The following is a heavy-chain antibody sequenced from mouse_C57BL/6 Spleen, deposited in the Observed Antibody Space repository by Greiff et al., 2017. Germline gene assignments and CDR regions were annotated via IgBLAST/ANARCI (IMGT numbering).Heavy chain of an antibody. CDR1: GYTFTSYW. Sequence: QVQLQQPGAELVRPGSSVKLSCKASGYTFTSYWMHWVKQRPIQGLEWIGNIDPSDSETHYNQKFKDKATLTVDKSSSTAYMQLSSLTSEDSAVYYCGAGHSNYLSFAYWGQGTLVTVSA. V-gene: IGHV1-52*01. CDR2: IDPSDSET. J-gene: IGHJ3*01. D-gene: IGHD2-5*01. CDR3: GAGHSNYLSFAY.